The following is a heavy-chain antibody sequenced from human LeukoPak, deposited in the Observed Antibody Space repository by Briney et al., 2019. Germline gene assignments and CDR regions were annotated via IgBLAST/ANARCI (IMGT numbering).Heavy chain of an antibody. Sequence: GGSLRLSCAASGFTFSSYAMSWVRQAPGKGLEGVSAISGSGGSTYYADSVKGRFTISRDNYKNTLYLQMNSLRAEDTAVYYCAKEVRAYYDFWSGSPDYWGQGTLVTVSS. D-gene: IGHD3-3*01. CDR3: AKEVRAYYDFWSGSPDY. J-gene: IGHJ4*02. CDR2: ISGSGGST. V-gene: IGHV3-23*01. CDR1: GFTFSSYA.